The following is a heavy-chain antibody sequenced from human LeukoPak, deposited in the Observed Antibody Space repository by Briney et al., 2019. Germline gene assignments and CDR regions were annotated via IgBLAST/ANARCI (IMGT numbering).Heavy chain of an antibody. CDR2: IYYSGTT. D-gene: IGHD6-13*01. V-gene: IGHV4-59*01. CDR3: ARGVYIAAAQYAY. Sequence: SETLSLTCTVSGGSISSYYWSWIRQPPGKGLEWIGHIYYSGTTNYNPSLKSRVTISVDTSKNQFSLKLSSVTAADTAVYYCARGVYIAAAQYAYWGQGTLVTVSS. CDR1: GGSISSYY. J-gene: IGHJ4*02.